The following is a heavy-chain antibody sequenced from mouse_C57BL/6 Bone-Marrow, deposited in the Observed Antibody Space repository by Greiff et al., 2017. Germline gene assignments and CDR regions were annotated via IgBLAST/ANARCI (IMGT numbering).Heavy chain of an antibody. CDR3: ARKYYFDY. CDR2: ISSGSSTI. V-gene: IGHV5-17*01. CDR1: GFTFSDYG. J-gene: IGHJ2*01. Sequence: EVKLMESGGGLVKPGGSLKLSCAASGFTFSDYGMHWVRQAPEKGLEWVAYISSGSSTIYYADTVKGRFTISRDNAKNTLFLQMTSLGSEDTAMYYCARKYYFDYWGQGTTLTVSS.